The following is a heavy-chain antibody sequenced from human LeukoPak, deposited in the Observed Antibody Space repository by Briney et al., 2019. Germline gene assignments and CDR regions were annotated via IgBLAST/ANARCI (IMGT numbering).Heavy chain of an antibody. CDR3: ARLGIAAAGTRSGWFDP. V-gene: IGHV4-59*08. CDR2: IYYSGST. CDR1: GGSISSYY. J-gene: IGHJ5*02. D-gene: IGHD6-13*01. Sequence: SETLSLTCTVSGGSISSYYWSWIRQPPGKGLEWIGYIYYSGSTNYNPSLKSRVTISVDTSKNQFSLKLSSVTAADTAVYYCARLGIAAAGTRSGWFDPWGQGTLVTVSS.